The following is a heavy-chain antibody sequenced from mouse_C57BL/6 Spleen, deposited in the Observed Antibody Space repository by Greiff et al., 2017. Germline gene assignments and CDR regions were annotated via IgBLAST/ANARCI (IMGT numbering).Heavy chain of an antibody. CDR2: ISDGGSYT. D-gene: IGHD2-5*01. CDR1: GFTFSSYA. CDR3: ARGNSNYGWFAY. V-gene: IGHV5-4*01. Sequence: EVQVVESGGGLVKPGGSLKLSCAASGFTFSSYAMSWVRQTPEKRLEWVATISDGGSYTYYPDNVKGRFTISRDNAKNNLYLQMSHLKSEDTAMYYCARGNSNYGWFAYWGQGTLVTVSA. J-gene: IGHJ3*01.